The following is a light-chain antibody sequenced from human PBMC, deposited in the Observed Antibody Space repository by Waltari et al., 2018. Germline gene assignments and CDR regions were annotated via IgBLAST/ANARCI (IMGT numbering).Light chain of an antibody. CDR1: QSVSSTY. V-gene: IGKV3-20*01. J-gene: IGKJ2*01. CDR3: QVYGDLRDT. CDR2: GGS. Sequence: EIILTQSPGTLSLYPGERATLSCRASQSVSSTYVGWYQQKSGQAPRLVIYGGSSRATGIPDRFSGSASGTDFTLTISRLEPEDVAVYFCQVYGDLRDTFGQGTKLEIK.